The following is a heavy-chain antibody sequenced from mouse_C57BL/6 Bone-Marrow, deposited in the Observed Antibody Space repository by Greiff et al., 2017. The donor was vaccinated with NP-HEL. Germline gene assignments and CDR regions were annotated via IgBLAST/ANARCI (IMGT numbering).Heavy chain of an antibody. CDR2: ISYDGSN. V-gene: IGHV3-6*01. Sequence: EVQLQESGPGLVKPSQSLSLTCSVTGYSITSGYYWNWIRQFPGNKLEWMGYISYDGSNNYNPSLKNRISITRDTSKNQFFLKLNSVTTEDTATYYCARHYGEDYWGQGTTLTVSS. CDR3: ARHYGEDY. CDR1: GYSITSGYY. D-gene: IGHD1-1*01. J-gene: IGHJ2*01.